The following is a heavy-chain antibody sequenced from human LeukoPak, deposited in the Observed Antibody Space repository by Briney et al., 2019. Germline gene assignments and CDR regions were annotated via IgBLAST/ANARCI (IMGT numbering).Heavy chain of an antibody. V-gene: IGHV4-39*07. D-gene: IGHD2-15*01. CDR2: INHSGST. Sequence: PSETLSLTCTVSGGSISSSSYYWGWIRQPPGKGLEWIGEINHSGSTNYNPSLKSRVTISVDTSKNQFSQKLSSVTAADTAVYYCARDFLGYCSGGSCYSDDLYFDYWGQGTLVTVSS. J-gene: IGHJ4*02. CDR1: GGSISSSSYY. CDR3: ARDFLGYCSGGSCYSDDLYFDY.